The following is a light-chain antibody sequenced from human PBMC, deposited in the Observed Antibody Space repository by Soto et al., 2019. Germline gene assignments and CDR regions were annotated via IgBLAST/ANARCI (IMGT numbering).Light chain of an antibody. CDR1: SANIGSKT. CDR2: SNN. Sequence: QAVLTQPPSVSVTPGQRVTISCSGSSANIGSKTVNWYQQLTGTAPTLLMYSNNQRPSGVPDRFSGSKSGTSASLAISGLQAEDEADYYCAAWDDSLNGPVFGGGTKLTVL. J-gene: IGLJ2*01. CDR3: AAWDDSLNGPV. V-gene: IGLV1-44*01.